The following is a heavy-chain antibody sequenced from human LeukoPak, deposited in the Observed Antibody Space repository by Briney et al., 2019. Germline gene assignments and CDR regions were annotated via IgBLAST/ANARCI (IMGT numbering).Heavy chain of an antibody. CDR1: GYSISSSTYY. J-gene: IGHJ2*01. CDR3: AREDTQDWYFDL. CDR2: IYFGGNT. Sequence: ETLSLTCSVSGYSISSSTYYWGWVRQPPGKGLEWIGSIYFGGNTYHNPSLKSRVTMSVDTSKNHFSLNLSSVTAADTAVYYCAREDTQDWYFDLWGRGTLVTVSS. D-gene: IGHD2-2*02. V-gene: IGHV4-39*02.